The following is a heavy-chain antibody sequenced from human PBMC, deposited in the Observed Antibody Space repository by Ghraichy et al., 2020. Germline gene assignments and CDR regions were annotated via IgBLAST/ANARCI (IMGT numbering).Heavy chain of an antibody. J-gene: IGHJ6*01. D-gene: IGHD2-2*01. V-gene: IGHV3-53*01. CDR3: ARDLPKSDCSSTSCYHYYYGIDV. Sequence: VSVIYSGGSTYYADSVKGRFTISRANSKNTLYLQMNSLRAEDTAVYYCARDLPKSDCSSTSCYHYYYGIDV. CDR2: IYSGGST.